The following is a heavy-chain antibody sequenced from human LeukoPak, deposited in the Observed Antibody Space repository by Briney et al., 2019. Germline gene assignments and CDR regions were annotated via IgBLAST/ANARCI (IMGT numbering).Heavy chain of an antibody. CDR3: ARRELLGYSYGLGAFNV. V-gene: IGHV3-66*04. D-gene: IGHD5-18*01. Sequence: GGSLRLSCAASGFIVGHNYMSWFRQAPGKGLEWVSIIYSGGVYSDGTTHYADSVKGRFTISRDSSKNTLYLQMNSLRAEDTAEYYCARRELLGYSYGLGAFNVWGQGTMVTVSS. CDR2: IYSGGVYSDGTT. CDR1: GFIVGHNY. J-gene: IGHJ3*01.